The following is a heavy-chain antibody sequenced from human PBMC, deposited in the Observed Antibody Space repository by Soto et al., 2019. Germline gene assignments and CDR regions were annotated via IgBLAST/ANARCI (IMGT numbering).Heavy chain of an antibody. D-gene: IGHD6-6*01. J-gene: IGHJ3*02. CDR1: GFTFSSYS. Sequence: GGYLRLSCAASGFTFSSYSMNWVRQAPGKGLEWVSSISSSSSYIYYADSVKGRFTISRDNAKNSLYLQMNSLRAEDTAVYYCARDIRGGSSIAALVAFDIWGQGTMVTVSS. CDR3: ARDIRGGSSIAALVAFDI. V-gene: IGHV3-21*01. CDR2: ISSSSSYI.